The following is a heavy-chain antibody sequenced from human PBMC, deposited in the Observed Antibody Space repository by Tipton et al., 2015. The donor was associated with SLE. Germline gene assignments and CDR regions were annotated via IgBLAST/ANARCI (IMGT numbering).Heavy chain of an antibody. Sequence: TLSLTCIVSGGSISSSSYYWGWIRQPPGEGLEWIGSIYYSGRTYYNPSLNSRVTISVDTSKNQFSLKLSSVTAADTAVYYCARQNVAYCTGGVCTYWYFDLWGRGTLVTVSS. V-gene: IGHV4-39*07. CDR3: ARQNVAYCTGGVCTYWYFDL. CDR2: IYYSGRT. CDR1: GGSISSSSYY. J-gene: IGHJ2*01. D-gene: IGHD2-8*02.